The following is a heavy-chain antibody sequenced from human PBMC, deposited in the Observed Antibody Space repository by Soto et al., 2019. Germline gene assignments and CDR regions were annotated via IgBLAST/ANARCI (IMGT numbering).Heavy chain of an antibody. CDR1: GFTFSSYG. J-gene: IGHJ4*02. Sequence: GGSLRLSCAASGFTFSSYGMHWVRQAPGKGLEWVAVISYDGSDKKYADSVKGRFTISRDNSKNTLYLQMSSLRAEDTAVYYCAKDHDSLGASYYFDYWGRGTLVTVSS. D-gene: IGHD3-10*01. CDR3: AKDHDSLGASYYFDY. CDR2: ISYDGSDK. V-gene: IGHV3-30*18.